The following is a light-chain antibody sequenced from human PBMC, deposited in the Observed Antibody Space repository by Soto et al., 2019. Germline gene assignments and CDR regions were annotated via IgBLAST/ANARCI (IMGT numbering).Light chain of an antibody. CDR3: QQYGNSPQT. V-gene: IGKV3-20*01. CDR2: GAS. Sequence: EIVLTQSPGTLSLSPGERATLSCRASQIVSSGYLAWYQQKPGQAPRLLIYGASSRATGIPNRFSGSGSGTDFTLTISRLEPEDFAVYYCQQYGNSPQTFGQGTKVDIK. J-gene: IGKJ1*01. CDR1: QIVSSGY.